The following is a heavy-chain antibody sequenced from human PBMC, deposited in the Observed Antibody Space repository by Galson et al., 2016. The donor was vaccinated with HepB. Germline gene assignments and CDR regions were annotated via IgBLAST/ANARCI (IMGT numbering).Heavy chain of an antibody. CDR3: ARSKRDTRDY. CDR1: GFTFNDYS. J-gene: IGHJ4*02. CDR2: ITSSSRPI. V-gene: IGHV3-48*01. D-gene: IGHD5-24*01. Sequence: SLRLSCAASGFTFNDYSMNWVRQAPGKGLEWVSYITSSSRPIYYADPVKGRFTISRDNANTSLYLQMNRLRAEDTATYFCARSKRDTRDYWGQGTLVTVSS.